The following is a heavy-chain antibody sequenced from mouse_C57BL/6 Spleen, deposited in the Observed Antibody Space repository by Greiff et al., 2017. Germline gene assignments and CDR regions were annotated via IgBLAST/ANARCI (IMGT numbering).Heavy chain of an antibody. CDR2: IYPRSGNT. J-gene: IGHJ3*01. V-gene: IGHV1-81*01. D-gene: IGHD3-2*02. Sequence: QVQLQQSGAELARPGASVKLSCKASGYTFTSYGISWVKQRTGQGLEWIGEIYPRSGNTYYNEKFKGKATLTADKSSSTAYMELRSLTSEDSAVYFCARGGQLRLRFAYWGQGTLVTVSA. CDR1: GYTFTSYG. CDR3: ARGGQLRLRFAY.